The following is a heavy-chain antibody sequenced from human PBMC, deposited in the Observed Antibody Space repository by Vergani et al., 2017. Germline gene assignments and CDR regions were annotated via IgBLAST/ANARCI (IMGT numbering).Heavy chain of an antibody. CDR1: GFTFSSYA. D-gene: IGHD6-6*01. Sequence: EVQLVESGGGLVQPGGSLRLSCSTFGFTFSSYAMYWVRQAPGKGLEFVSSISTNGGTTYSADCVKGRFTISRDNSESTLHLQMTSLRAEDTDVYYCANIAAPGPRGRGTGNWGQGTLVTVSS. J-gene: IGHJ4*02. CDR2: ISTNGGTT. CDR3: ANIAAPGPRGRGTGN. V-gene: IGHV3-64D*06.